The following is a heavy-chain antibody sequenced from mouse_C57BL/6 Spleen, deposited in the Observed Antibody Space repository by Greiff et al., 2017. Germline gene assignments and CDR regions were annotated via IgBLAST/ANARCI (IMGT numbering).Heavy chain of an antibody. D-gene: IGHD1-1*01. Sequence: QVQLQQPGAELVRPGTSVKLSCKASGYTFTSYWMHWVKQRPGQGLEWIGVIDPPDSYTNYNQKFKGKATLTVDTSSSTAYMQLSSLTSEDSAVYYCANYYGSPFAYWGQGTLVTVSA. CDR3: ANYYGSPFAY. CDR1: GYTFTSYW. J-gene: IGHJ3*01. V-gene: IGHV1-59*01. CDR2: IDPPDSYT.